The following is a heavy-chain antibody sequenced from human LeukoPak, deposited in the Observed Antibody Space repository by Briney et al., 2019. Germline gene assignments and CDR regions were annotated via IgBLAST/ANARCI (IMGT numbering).Heavy chain of an antibody. D-gene: IGHD3-10*01. CDR3: ARSSYPYYFDY. Sequence: PGGSLRLSCAASGFTFSSYAMSWVRQAPGKGLEWVSAISGSGGSTYYADSAKGRFTISRDNAKNTLYLQMNGLRAEDTSVYFCARSSYPYYFDYWGPGALVTVSS. J-gene: IGHJ4*02. V-gene: IGHV3-23*01. CDR2: ISGSGGST. CDR1: GFTFSSYA.